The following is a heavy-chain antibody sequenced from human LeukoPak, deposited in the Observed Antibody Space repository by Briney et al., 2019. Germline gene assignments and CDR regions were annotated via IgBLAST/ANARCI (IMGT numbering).Heavy chain of an antibody. Sequence: SETLSLTCTVSGGSISSYYWSWIRQPPGKGLEWIGYIYYSGSTKYNPSLKSRVTISVDTSKNQFSLRLSSVTAADTAVYFCARGPYSYDSSGAFDIWGQGTMVTVSS. CDR1: GGSISSYY. J-gene: IGHJ3*02. CDR2: IYYSGST. D-gene: IGHD3-22*01. V-gene: IGHV4-59*08. CDR3: ARGPYSYDSSGAFDI.